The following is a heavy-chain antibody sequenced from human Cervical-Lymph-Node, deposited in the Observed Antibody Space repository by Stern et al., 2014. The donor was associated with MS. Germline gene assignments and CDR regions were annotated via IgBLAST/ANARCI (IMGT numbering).Heavy chain of an antibody. CDR2: IWPDGSDT. D-gene: IGHD5/OR15-5a*01. J-gene: IGHJ4*02. V-gene: IGHV5-51*01. CDR1: GYSFINFW. CDR3: ARHRASTVSENDF. Sequence: VQLGQSGAEVKKPGESLKISCKASGYSFINFWIGWVRQMPGKGLEWMGIIWPDGSDTRYSPSFQGQVTISADKSINTAYLQWSSLKASDSAMYYCARHRASTVSENDFWGQGTLVTVSS.